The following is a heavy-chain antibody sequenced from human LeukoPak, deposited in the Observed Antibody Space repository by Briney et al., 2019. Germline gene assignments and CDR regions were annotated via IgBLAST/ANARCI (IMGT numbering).Heavy chain of an antibody. CDR3: ARARLSFTRGIGANYFDY. J-gene: IGHJ4*02. Sequence: GGSLRLSCAASGFTFSNYWMHWVRQAPGKGLVWVSRINSDGINTSYADSVKGRFTISRDNAKNTLNLQMNSLRAEDTAVYYCARARLSFTRGIGANYFDYWGQGTPVTVSS. V-gene: IGHV3-74*01. D-gene: IGHD2-15*01. CDR1: GFTFSNYW. CDR2: INSDGINT.